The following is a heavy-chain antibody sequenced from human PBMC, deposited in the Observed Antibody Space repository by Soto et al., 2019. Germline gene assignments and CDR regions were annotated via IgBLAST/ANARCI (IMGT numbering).Heavy chain of an antibody. V-gene: IGHV1-18*01. CDR3: ARVAAIVGATHRWFDP. CDR2: INAYNGNT. Sequence: ASVKVSCKASGYTFTSYGISWVRQAPGQGLEWMGWINAYNGNTNYAQKLQGRVTMTTDTSTSTAYMELRSLRSDDTAVYYCARVAAIVGATHRWFDPWGQGTLVTVSS. J-gene: IGHJ5*02. CDR1: GYTFTSYG. D-gene: IGHD1-26*01.